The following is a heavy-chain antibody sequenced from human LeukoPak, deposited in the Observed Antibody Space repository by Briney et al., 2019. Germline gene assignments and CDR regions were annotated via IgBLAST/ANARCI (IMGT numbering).Heavy chain of an antibody. CDR2: ISSDGRTT. Sequence: GGSLRLSCTASGFTFSPNWMHWVRQTPGKGLVWVSRISSDGRTTSYADSVKGRFTISRDNAENSLYLQMNSLRAEDTAVYYCARNFDSWGQGTLVTVSS. CDR1: GFTFSPNW. D-gene: IGHD2/OR15-2a*01. V-gene: IGHV3-74*01. J-gene: IGHJ4*02. CDR3: ARNFDS.